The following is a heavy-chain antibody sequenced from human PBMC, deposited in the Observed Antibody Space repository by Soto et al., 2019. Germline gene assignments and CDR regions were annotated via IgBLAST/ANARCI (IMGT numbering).Heavy chain of an antibody. J-gene: IGHJ3*02. D-gene: IGHD3-10*01. CDR3: ASSRRHGWGSFYRMVFDI. V-gene: IGHV5-10-1*01. Sequence: PGESLKISCKGSGYSFTSYWISWVRQMPGKGLEWMGRIDPSDSYTNYSPSFQGHVTISADKSISTAYLQWSSLKASDTAMYYCASSRRHGWGSFYRMVFDIWAKGKMVTLS. CDR2: IDPSDSYT. CDR1: GYSFTSYW.